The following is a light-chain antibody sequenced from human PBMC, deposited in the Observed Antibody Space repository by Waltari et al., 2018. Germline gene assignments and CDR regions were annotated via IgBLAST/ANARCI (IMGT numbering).Light chain of an antibody. V-gene: IGLV1-40*01. CDR3: QSFDNMLSGGVV. Sequence: QSVLTQPPSVSGTPGQRVTTSCSGSTSNIGAGHNVHSYQPLPGTAPKLLIYGNNNRPSGVPDRFSGSKSGTSASLAITGLQADDEADYFCQSFDNMLSGGVVFGGGTKLAVL. J-gene: IGLJ2*01. CDR1: TSNIGAGHN. CDR2: GNN.